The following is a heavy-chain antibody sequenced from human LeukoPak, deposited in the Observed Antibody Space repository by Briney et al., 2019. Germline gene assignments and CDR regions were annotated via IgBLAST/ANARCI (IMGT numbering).Heavy chain of an antibody. CDR2: IYYSGST. CDR1: GGSISSYY. CDR3: ARTQRGYSGYDYRAFDY. D-gene: IGHD5-12*01. V-gene: IGHV4-59*08. J-gene: IGHJ4*02. Sequence: SETLSLTCTVSGGSISSYYWSWIRQPPGKGLEWIGYIYYSGSTNYNPSLKSRVTISVDTSKNQFSLKLSSVTAADTAVYYCARTQRGYSGYDYRAFDYWGQGTLVNVSS.